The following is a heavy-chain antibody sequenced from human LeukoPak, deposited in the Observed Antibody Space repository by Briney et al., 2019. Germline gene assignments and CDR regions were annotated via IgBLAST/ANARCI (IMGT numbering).Heavy chain of an antibody. Sequence: GGSLRLSCAASGFTFDDYAMHWVRQAPGKGLEWVSLISGDGGSTYYADSVKGRFTISRDNSKNSLYLQMNSLRTEDTALYYCAKAAPRDIVVVPASPYGYFQHWGQGTLVTVSS. D-gene: IGHD2-2*01. V-gene: IGHV3-43*02. CDR3: AKAAPRDIVVVPASPYGYFQH. CDR2: ISGDGGST. CDR1: GFTFDDYA. J-gene: IGHJ1*01.